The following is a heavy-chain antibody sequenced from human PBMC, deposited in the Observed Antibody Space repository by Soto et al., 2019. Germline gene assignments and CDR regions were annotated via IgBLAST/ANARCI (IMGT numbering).Heavy chain of an antibody. D-gene: IGHD1-26*01. V-gene: IGHV3-9*01. CDR3: ADDIGDGGATRADY. J-gene: IGHJ4*02. CDR2: ISWNSGSI. Sequence: EVQLVESGGGLVQPGRSLRLSCAASGFTFDDYAMHWVRHAPGKGLEWVSGISWNSGSIGYADSVKGRFTISRDNAKNSLYLQMNSLRDEDTDLYYCADDIGDGGATRADYWGQGTLFTVSS. CDR1: GFTFDDYA.